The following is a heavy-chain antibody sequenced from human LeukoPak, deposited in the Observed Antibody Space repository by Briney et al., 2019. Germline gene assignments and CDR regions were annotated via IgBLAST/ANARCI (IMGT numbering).Heavy chain of an antibody. CDR3: ERALSSGYLYYYYYMDV. V-gene: IGHV1-18*01. CDR1: GYTFTSYG. D-gene: IGHD3-22*01. J-gene: IGHJ6*03. Sequence: ASVKVSCKASGYTFTSYGISWVRQAPGQGLEWMGWISAYNGNTNYAQKLQGRVTMTTDTSTSTAYMELRSLRSDDTAVYYCERALSSGYLYYYYYMDVWGKGTTVTVSS. CDR2: ISAYNGNT.